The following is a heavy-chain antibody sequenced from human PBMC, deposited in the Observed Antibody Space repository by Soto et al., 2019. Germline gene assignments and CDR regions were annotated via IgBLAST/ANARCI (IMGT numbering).Heavy chain of an antibody. J-gene: IGHJ4*02. CDR2: IIPIFGTA. Sequence: QVQLVQSGAEVKKPGSSVKVSCKASGGTFSSYAISWVRQAPGQGLEWMGGIIPIFGTANYAQKFQGRVTITADESTSTAYMELSSLRSEDTAVYYCARGGDGYNSEEGYYFDYWGQGTLVTVSS. CDR1: GGTFSSYA. V-gene: IGHV1-69*01. D-gene: IGHD5-12*01. CDR3: ARGGDGYNSEEGYYFDY.